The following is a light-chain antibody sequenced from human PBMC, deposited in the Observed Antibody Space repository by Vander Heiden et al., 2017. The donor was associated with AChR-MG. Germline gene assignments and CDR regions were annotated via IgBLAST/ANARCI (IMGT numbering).Light chain of an antibody. Sequence: PLGQSLSSLSASVGDRVTITCRASQDISSHLFWYQQKPGNAPKLLIYAASTLQSGVPLRFSGSGSGTDFTLTISSLQPEDFATYYCQQLQSYPITFGQGTRLDIK. CDR2: AAS. J-gene: IGKJ5*01. V-gene: IGKV1-9*01. CDR1: QDISSH. CDR3: QQLQSYPIT.